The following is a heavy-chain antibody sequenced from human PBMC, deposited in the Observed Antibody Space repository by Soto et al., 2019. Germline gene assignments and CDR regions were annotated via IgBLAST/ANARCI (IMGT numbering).Heavy chain of an antibody. V-gene: IGHV4-59*01. J-gene: IGHJ6*02. Sequence: SETLSLTCTVTVGSITSDNCSRIRQPPGKGLEWIGYIRYSGSPNYGPSLKSRVAISVDTSKSQFSLKLSSVPAADTAVYYCAREDFYNGMDVWGQGTTVTVS. CDR2: IRYSGSP. CDR3: AREDFYNGMDV. CDR1: VGSITSDN. D-gene: IGHD3-3*01.